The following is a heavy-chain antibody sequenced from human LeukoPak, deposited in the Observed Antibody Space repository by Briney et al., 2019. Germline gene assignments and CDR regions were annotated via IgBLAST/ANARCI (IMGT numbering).Heavy chain of an antibody. Sequence: ASETLSLTCTVSGGSISSSSYYWGWIRQPPGKGLEWIGYVFHSGSTNYNPSLKSRVTISVDTSRNQFSLRLSSVTAADTAVYYCARDVQRWLDLQYYYHGMDVWGQGTTVTVS. V-gene: IGHV4-61*01. CDR1: GGSISSSSYY. CDR2: VFHSGST. D-gene: IGHD6-19*01. CDR3: ARDVQRWLDLQYYYHGMDV. J-gene: IGHJ6*02.